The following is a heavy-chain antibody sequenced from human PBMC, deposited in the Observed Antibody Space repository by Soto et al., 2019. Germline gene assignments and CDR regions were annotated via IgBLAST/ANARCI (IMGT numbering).Heavy chain of an antibody. V-gene: IGHV3-64*01. D-gene: IGHD3-10*01. J-gene: IGHJ2*01. Sequence: EVQLVESGGGLVQPGESLRLSCAASGFTFSSYAMHWVRQAPGKGLEYVSAISNNGDSTYYANSVKGRFTISRDNSKNTLYLQMGSLRTEDMAVYYCARDLCFGTSDWYFDLWGRGTLVTVSS. CDR3: ARDLCFGTSDWYFDL. CDR1: GFTFSSYA. CDR2: ISNNGDST.